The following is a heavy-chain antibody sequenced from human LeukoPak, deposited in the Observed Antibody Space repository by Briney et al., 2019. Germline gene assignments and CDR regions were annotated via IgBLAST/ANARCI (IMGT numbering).Heavy chain of an antibody. CDR1: GGSISSSSYY. J-gene: IGHJ4*02. CDR2: IYYSGST. CDR3: ARARFLMITFGGVVIDY. D-gene: IGHD3-16*01. Sequence: SETLSLTCTVSGGSISSSSYYWGWIRQPPGKGLEWIESIYYSGSTYYNPSLKSRVTISVDTSKNQFSLKLSSVTAADTAVYYCARARFLMITFGGVVIDYWGQGTLVTVSS. V-gene: IGHV4-39*07.